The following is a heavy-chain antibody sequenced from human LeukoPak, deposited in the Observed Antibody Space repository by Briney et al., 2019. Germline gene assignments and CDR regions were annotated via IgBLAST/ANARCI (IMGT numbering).Heavy chain of an antibody. CDR3: ARGRRLRLSSHMGKYYYYMDV. CDR2: MNPISGNT. CDR1: GYTFTSYD. V-gene: IGHV1-8*01. D-gene: IGHD3-3*01. Sequence: ASVKVSCKASGYTFTSYDINCVRQATGQGLEWMGCMNPISGNTGYAQKFQGRVTMTRNTSISTAYMELSSLRSEDTAVYYCARGRRLRLSSHMGKYYYYMDVWGKGITVTVSS. J-gene: IGHJ6*03.